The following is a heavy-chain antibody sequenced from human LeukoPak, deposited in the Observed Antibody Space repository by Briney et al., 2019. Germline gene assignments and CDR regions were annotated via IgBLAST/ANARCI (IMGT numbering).Heavy chain of an antibody. V-gene: IGHV3-49*03. CDR2: IRSKAYGGTT. J-gene: IGHJ4*02. Sequence: GRSLRLSCTASGFTFGDYAMSWFRQAPGKGLEWVGFIRSKAYGGTTEYAASVKGRFTISRDDSKSIAYLQMNSLRAEDTAVYYCAKTWYYFDYWGQGTLVTVSS. CDR1: GFTFGDYA. CDR3: AKTWYYFDY.